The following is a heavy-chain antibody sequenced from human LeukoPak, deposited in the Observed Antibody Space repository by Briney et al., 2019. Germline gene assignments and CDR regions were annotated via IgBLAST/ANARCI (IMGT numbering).Heavy chain of an antibody. CDR3: ARDYSSSWFRPYYYYGMDV. D-gene: IGHD6-13*01. CDR2: IYTSGST. V-gene: IGHV4-4*07. J-gene: IGHJ6*02. CDR1: GGSISSYY. Sequence: SETLSLTCTVSGGSISSYYWSWIRQPAGKGLEWIGRIYTSGSTNYNPSLKSRVTMSVDTSKNQSSLKLSSVTAADTAVYYCARDYSSSWFRPYYYYGMDVWGQGTTVTVSS.